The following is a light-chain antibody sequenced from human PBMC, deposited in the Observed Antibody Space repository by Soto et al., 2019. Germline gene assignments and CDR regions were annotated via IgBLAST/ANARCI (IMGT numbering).Light chain of an antibody. Sequence: QSALTQPRSLTGSPGQSVTISCTGTSGDVGLYKYVSWYQQFPGKVPKLIIYDVNKRPSGVPDRFSASKSGITASLTISGLQAEDAAYYHCSSYAGGYSLFGGGTKLTVL. CDR1: SGDVGLYKY. CDR2: DVN. CDR3: SSYAGGYSL. V-gene: IGLV2-11*01. J-gene: IGLJ2*01.